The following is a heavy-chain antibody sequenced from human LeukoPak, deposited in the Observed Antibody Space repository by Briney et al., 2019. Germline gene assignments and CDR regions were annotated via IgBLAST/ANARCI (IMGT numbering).Heavy chain of an antibody. CDR1: GYSISSGYY. CDR2: IYHSGST. J-gene: IGHJ5*02. D-gene: IGHD5-18*01. CDR3: ARVKGGYPNWFDP. V-gene: IGHV4-38-2*02. Sequence: SETLSLTCSVSGYSISSGYYWGWIRQPPGKGVELIGSIYHSGSTHYNPSLKSRVTISVDMSKNQVSLKLSSVTAADTAVYYCARVKGGYPNWFDPWGQGTLVTVSS.